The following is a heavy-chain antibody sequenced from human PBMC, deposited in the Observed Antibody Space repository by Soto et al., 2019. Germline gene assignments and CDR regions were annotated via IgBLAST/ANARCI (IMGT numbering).Heavy chain of an antibody. V-gene: IGHV1-24*01. J-gene: IGHJ6*02. CDR2: VDPEDGET. Sequence: QVQLVQSGAEVKKPGASVKVSCKVSGYTLTELSMHWVRQAPGKGLEWMGGVDPEDGETIYAQKFQGRVTMTEDPSTDTAYMGLSSLRSEDTAVYYCATPRATVTTGGGYYYGMDVWGQGTTVTVSS. D-gene: IGHD4-17*01. CDR3: ATPRATVTTGGGYYYGMDV. CDR1: GYTLTELS.